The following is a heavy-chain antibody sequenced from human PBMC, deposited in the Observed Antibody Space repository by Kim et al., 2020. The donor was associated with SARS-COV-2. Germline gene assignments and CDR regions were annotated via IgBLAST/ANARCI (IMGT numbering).Heavy chain of an antibody. CDR3: ARGQGGIRYFDWLQFNWFDP. Sequence: SETLSLTCAVYGGSFSGYYWSWIRQPPGKGLEWIGEINHSGSTNYNPSLKSRVTISVDTSKNQFSLKLSSVTAADTAVYYCARGQGGIRYFDWLQFNWFDPWGQGTLVTVSS. J-gene: IGHJ5*02. CDR2: INHSGST. V-gene: IGHV4-34*01. CDR1: GGSFSGYY. D-gene: IGHD3-9*01.